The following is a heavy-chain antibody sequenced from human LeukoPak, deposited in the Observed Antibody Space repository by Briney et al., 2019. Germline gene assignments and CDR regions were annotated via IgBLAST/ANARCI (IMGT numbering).Heavy chain of an antibody. Sequence: GGSLRLSCAASGFTFSSYSMNWVRQAPGKGLEWVSSISSSSSYIYYADSVKGRFTISRDNAKNSLYLQMNSLRAEDTALYYCARGHGSGSYYQTPFDYWGQGTLVTVSS. CDR2: ISSSSSYI. CDR3: ARGHGSGSYYQTPFDY. J-gene: IGHJ4*02. V-gene: IGHV3-21*01. D-gene: IGHD3-10*01. CDR1: GFTFSSYS.